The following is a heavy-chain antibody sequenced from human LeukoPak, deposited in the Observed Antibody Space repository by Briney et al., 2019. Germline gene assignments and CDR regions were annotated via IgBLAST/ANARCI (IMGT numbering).Heavy chain of an antibody. V-gene: IGHV3-20*04. CDR2: INWNGGST. J-gene: IGHJ3*02. D-gene: IGHD2-15*01. CDR3: ARDLADIVVVVAATGHAFDI. CDR1: GFTFDDYG. Sequence: PGGSLRLSCAASGFTFDDYGMSCVRQAPGKGLEWVSGINWNGGSTGYADSVKGRFTISRDNAKNSLYLQMNSLRAEDTALYYCARDLADIVVVVAATGHAFDIWGQGTMVTVSS.